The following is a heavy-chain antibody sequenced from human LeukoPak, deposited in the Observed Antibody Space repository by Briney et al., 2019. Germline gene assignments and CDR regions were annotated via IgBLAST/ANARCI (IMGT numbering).Heavy chain of an antibody. V-gene: IGHV1-69*05. CDR1: GGTFSSYA. Sequence: ASVKVSCKASGGTFSSYAISWVRQAPGQGLEWMGGIIPIFGTANYAQKFKGRVTITRDTSASTAYMELSSLRSEDTAVYYCARTDSSSWYGPFRKWGQGTLVTVSS. J-gene: IGHJ4*02. CDR3: ARTDSSSWYGPFRK. CDR2: IIPIFGTA. D-gene: IGHD6-13*01.